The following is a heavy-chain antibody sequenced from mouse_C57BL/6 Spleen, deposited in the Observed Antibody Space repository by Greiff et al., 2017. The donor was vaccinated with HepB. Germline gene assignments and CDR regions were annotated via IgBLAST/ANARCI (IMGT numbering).Heavy chain of an antibody. CDR1: GYTFTSYW. CDR2: IDPSDSYT. Sequence: VQLQQPGAELVMPGASVKLSCKASGYTFTSYWMHWVKQRPGQGLEWIGEIDPSDSYTNYNQKFKGKSTLTVDKSSSTAYMQLSSLTSEDSAVYYCARGAYYSNYLYAMDYWGQGTSVTVSS. J-gene: IGHJ4*01. CDR3: ARGAYYSNYLYAMDY. D-gene: IGHD2-5*01. V-gene: IGHV1-69*01.